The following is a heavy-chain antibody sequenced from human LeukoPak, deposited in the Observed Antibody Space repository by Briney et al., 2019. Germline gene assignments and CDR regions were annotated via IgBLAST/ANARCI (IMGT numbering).Heavy chain of an antibody. CDR1: GFTFSSYG. D-gene: IGHD3-22*01. Sequence: GGSLRLSCAASGFTFSSYGMHWVRKAPAKGREWLAVISYDGSNKYYADSVKGRFTISRDNSKNTLYLQMNSLRAEDTAVYYCAKEPYYDSSGYYEIDYWGQGTLVTVSS. CDR3: AKEPYYDSSGYYEIDY. J-gene: IGHJ4*02. V-gene: IGHV3-30*18. CDR2: ISYDGSNK.